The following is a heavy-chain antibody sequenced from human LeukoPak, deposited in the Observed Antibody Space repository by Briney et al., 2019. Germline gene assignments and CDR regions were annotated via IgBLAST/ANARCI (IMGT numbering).Heavy chain of an antibody. Sequence: SETLSLTCTVSGDSVSSDSYYWSWIRQPPGKGLEWIAYTYYSGSTKYNPSLKSRVTITVDTSKNQFSLKLSSVTAADTAVYYCARDSRGYYDSSGYFDYWGQGTLVTVSS. CDR3: ARDSRGYYDSSGYFDY. CDR2: TYYSGST. J-gene: IGHJ4*02. CDR1: GDSVSSDSYY. V-gene: IGHV4-61*01. D-gene: IGHD3-22*01.